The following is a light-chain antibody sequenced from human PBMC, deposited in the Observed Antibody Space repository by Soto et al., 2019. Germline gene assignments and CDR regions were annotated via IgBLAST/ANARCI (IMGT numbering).Light chain of an antibody. CDR1: NIGGKN. CDR3: QVWDSSYVV. J-gene: IGLJ2*01. CDR2: RDT. Sequence: SYELTQPLSVSLALGQTARITCGGNNIGGKNVHWYQQKPGQAPVLVIFRDTNRPSGIPERFSGSNSGNTATLTISRAQAGDEADYYCQVWDSSYVVFGGGTQLTVL. V-gene: IGLV3-9*01.